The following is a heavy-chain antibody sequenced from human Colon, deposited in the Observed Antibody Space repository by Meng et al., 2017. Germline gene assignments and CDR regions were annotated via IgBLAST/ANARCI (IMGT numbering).Heavy chain of an antibody. V-gene: IGHV4-34*01. CDR2: IDHFGIS. Sequence: QVLSSQGGAGLLKPSATLSPACAVSGGSFSGFYWSWIRQPPGKGLEWIGEIDHFGISNYNSSLKGRLTMSVDTSKKQISLTLTSVTAADTAVYYCAAGLRHGDWFDPWGPGTLVTVSS. CDR1: GGSFSGFY. J-gene: IGHJ5*02. D-gene: IGHD4-17*01. CDR3: AAGLRHGDWFDP.